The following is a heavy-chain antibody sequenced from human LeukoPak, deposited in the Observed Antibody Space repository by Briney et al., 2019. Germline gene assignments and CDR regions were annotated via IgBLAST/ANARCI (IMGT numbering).Heavy chain of an antibody. CDR1: GGTFSSYA. J-gene: IGHJ6*02. CDR3: ARESVMWYTAMVTDYYYGMDV. D-gene: IGHD5-18*01. V-gene: IGHV1-69*04. Sequence: ASVKVSCKASGGTFSSYAISWVRQAPGQGLEWMGRIIPILGIANYAQKFQGRVTITAGKSTSTAYMELSSLRSEDTAVYYCARESVMWYTAMVTDYYYGMDVWGQGTTVTVSS. CDR2: IIPILGIA.